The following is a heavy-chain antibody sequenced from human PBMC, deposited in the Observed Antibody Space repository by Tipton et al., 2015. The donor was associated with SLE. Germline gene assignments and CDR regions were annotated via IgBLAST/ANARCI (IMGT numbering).Heavy chain of an antibody. CDR1: GGPISSNF. J-gene: IGHJ4*02. D-gene: IGHD3/OR15-3a*01. Sequence: TLSLTCTVSGGPISSNFWSWIRQPAGKGLEWIGRFYFSGGATSNPSLTSRVTLSGDTSNNHFSLKLTSVTAADTAMYYCAGHNDIWNGPHLDHWGQGALVTVSS. V-gene: IGHV4-4*07. CDR3: AGHNDIWNGPHLDH. CDR2: FYFSGGA.